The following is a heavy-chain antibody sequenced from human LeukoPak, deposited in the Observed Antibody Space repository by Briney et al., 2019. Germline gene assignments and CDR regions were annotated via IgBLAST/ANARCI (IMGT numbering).Heavy chain of an antibody. D-gene: IGHD6-13*01. CDR2: ISYDGSNK. J-gene: IGHJ5*02. CDR1: GFTFSSYA. V-gene: IGHV3-30-3*01. CDR3: ARDPSVDMDSRNWWGGWFDP. Sequence: GGSLRLSCAASGFTFSSYAMHWVRQAPGKGLEGVAVISYDGSNKYYADSVKGRFTISRDNSKNTLYLQMNSLRAEDTAVYYCARDPSVDMDSRNWWGGWFDPWGQGTLVTVSS.